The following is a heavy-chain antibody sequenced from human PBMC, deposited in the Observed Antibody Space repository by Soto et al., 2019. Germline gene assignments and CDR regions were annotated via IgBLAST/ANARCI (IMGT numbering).Heavy chain of an antibody. CDR3: ARVLTAMVNAFDI. V-gene: IGHV4-31*03. Sequence: SETLSLTCTVSGGSISSGGYYWSWIRHHPGKGLEWIGYIYYSGSTYYNPSLKSRVTISVDTSKNQFSLKLSSVTTADTAVYYCARVLTAMVNAFDIWGQGTMVTVS. CDR2: IYYSGST. CDR1: GGSISSGGYY. D-gene: IGHD5-18*01. J-gene: IGHJ3*02.